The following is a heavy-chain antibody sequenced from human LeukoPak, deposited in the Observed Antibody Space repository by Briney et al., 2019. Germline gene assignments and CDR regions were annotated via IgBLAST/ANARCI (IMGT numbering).Heavy chain of an antibody. V-gene: IGHV1-69*05. CDR2: IIPIFGTA. J-gene: IGHJ3*02. D-gene: IGHD6-6*01. CDR1: GGTFSSYA. CDR3: ARSRPAARPLADRPYDAFDI. Sequence: GASVKVSCKASGGTFSSYAISWVRQAPGQGLEWMGGIIPIFGTANYAQKFQGRVTITTDESTSTAYMELSSLRSEDTAVYYCARSRPAARPLADRPYDAFDIWGQGTMVTVSS.